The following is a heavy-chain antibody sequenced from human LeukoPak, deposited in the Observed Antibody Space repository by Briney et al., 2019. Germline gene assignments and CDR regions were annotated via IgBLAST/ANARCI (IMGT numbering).Heavy chain of an antibody. Sequence: ASVKVSCKASGYTFTSYGISWVRQAPGQGLEWMGWISAYNGNTNYAQKLQGRVTMTTDTSTSTAYMELRSLRSDDTAVYYCARELLWFGELTAFDYWDQGTLVTVSS. V-gene: IGHV1-18*01. CDR1: GYTFTSYG. CDR3: ARELLWFGELTAFDY. D-gene: IGHD3-10*01. J-gene: IGHJ4*02. CDR2: ISAYNGNT.